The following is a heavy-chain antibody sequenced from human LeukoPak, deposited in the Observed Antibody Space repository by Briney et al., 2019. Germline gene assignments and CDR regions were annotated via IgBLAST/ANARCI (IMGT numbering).Heavy chain of an antibody. CDR3: ARASYDILTGSHFYYMDV. D-gene: IGHD3-9*01. Sequence: SETLSLTCAVSGGSISSSNWWSWIRQPPGKGLEWIGEIYHSGSTNYNPSLKSRVTTSVDKSKNQFSLKLSSVTAADTAVYYCARASYDILTGSHFYYMDVWGKGTTVTISS. CDR2: IYHSGST. V-gene: IGHV4-4*02. CDR1: GGSISSSNW. J-gene: IGHJ6*03.